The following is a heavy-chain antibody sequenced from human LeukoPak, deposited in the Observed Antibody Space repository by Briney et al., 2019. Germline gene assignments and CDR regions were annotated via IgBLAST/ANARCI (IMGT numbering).Heavy chain of an antibody. Sequence: PGGSLRLSCAASGFTFSSYGMHWVRQAPGKGLEWVAVISYDGSNKYYADSVKGRFTISRDNSKNTLYLQMNSLRAEDTAVYYCAKGGTLYCTNGVCPLGYWGQGTLVTVSS. CDR2: ISYDGSNK. J-gene: IGHJ4*02. CDR1: GFTFSSYG. CDR3: AKGGTLYCTNGVCPLGY. D-gene: IGHD2-8*01. V-gene: IGHV3-30*18.